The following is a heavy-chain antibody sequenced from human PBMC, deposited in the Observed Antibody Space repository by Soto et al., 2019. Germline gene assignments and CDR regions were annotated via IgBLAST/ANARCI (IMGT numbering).Heavy chain of an antibody. J-gene: IGHJ6*02. V-gene: IGHV1-69*01. Sequence: QVQLVQSGAEVKKPGSSVKVSCKASGGTFSSYAISWVRQAPGQGLEWMGGIIPIFGTANYAQKFQGRVTITADESTSTAYMELSSLRSEDTAVYYCARAIQSSYYCYYGMDVWGQGTTVTVSS. CDR2: IIPIFGTA. CDR3: ARAIQSSYYCYYGMDV. CDR1: GGTFSSYA.